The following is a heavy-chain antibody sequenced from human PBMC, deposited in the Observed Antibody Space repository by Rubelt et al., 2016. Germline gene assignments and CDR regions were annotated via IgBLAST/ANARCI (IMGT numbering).Heavy chain of an antibody. J-gene: IGHJ4*02. Sequence: YAMNWVRQAPGKGLEWVSYISSGGSSTYYADSVKGRFTISRDNAKNSLYLQMNGLRAEDTAVYYCARDTGEPLMQYRGQGTLVTVSS. CDR2: ISSGGSST. CDR1: YA. D-gene: IGHD7-27*01. V-gene: IGHV3-48*01. CDR3: ARDTGEPLMQY.